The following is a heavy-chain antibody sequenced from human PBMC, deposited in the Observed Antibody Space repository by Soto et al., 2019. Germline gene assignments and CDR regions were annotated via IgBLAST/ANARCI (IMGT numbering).Heavy chain of an antibody. Sequence: GGSLRLSCAAPGVTFSSYAMIWVPQAPGKGLEWVSAISGSGGSTYYADSVKGRFTISRDNSKNTLYLQMNSLRAEDTAVYYCAMELLDAFDIWGQGTMVTVSS. CDR1: GVTFSSYA. CDR3: AMELLDAFDI. CDR2: ISGSGGST. D-gene: IGHD1-26*01. V-gene: IGHV3-23*01. J-gene: IGHJ3*02.